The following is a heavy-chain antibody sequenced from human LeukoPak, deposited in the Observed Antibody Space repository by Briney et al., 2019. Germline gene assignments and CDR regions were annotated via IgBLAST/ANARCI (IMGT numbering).Heavy chain of an antibody. Sequence: PSQTLSLTCTVSGGSISNLDYYWTWIRQPAGKRLEWIGRIYTSGGTNYNPSLKSRVTMSVDKSKNQISLNLASLTAADTALYYCAGRGSSSGTFDVWGPGTFVTVSS. D-gene: IGHD2-2*01. CDR1: GGSISNLDYY. CDR3: AGRGSSSGTFDV. V-gene: IGHV4-61*02. CDR2: IYTSGGT. J-gene: IGHJ4*03.